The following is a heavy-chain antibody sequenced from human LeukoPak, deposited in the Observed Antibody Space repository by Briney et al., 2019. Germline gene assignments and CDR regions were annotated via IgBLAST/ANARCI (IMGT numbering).Heavy chain of an antibody. CDR3: ARARSAVWIDY. Sequence: SQALSLTFAISGDRVSSNSAAWNWIRPSPSRGLEWLGRTYYRSKWYNDYAESVKSRVTINPDTSKNQFSLQLNSVTPEDTAVYYCARARSAVWIDYWGQGTLVTVSS. D-gene: IGHD1-1*01. CDR1: GDRVSSNSAA. V-gene: IGHV6-1*01. CDR2: TYYRSKWYN. J-gene: IGHJ4*02.